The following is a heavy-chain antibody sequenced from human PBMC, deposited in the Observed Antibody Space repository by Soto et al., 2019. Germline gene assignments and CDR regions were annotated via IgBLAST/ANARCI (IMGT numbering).Heavy chain of an antibody. CDR1: GYTFTSYG. J-gene: IGHJ5*01. Sequence: VAAVKISCNASGYTFTSYGISWVRQAPGQGLEWMGWISAYIGNTNYAQKLQGRVTMTTDTSTSTAYVELRRQRSAVQAMHYRGGVAAAVIFYWFDACGHGALDSLSS. CDR2: ISAYIGNT. D-gene: IGHD6-13*01. V-gene: IGHV1-18*01. CDR3: GGVAAAVIFYWFDA.